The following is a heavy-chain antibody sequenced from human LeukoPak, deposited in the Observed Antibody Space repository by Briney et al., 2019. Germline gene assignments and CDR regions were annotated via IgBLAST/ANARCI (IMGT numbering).Heavy chain of an antibody. D-gene: IGHD6-13*01. CDR3: ARSAAGWFDP. CDR1: GGSISSYY. CDR2: IYYSGST. V-gene: IGHV4-59*08. Sequence: PSETLSLTCTVSGGSISSYYWSWIRQPPGKGLEWIGYIYYSGSTNYNPSLKSRVTISVDTSKNQFSLKLSSVTAADTAVYYCARSAAGWFDPWGQGTLVTVSS. J-gene: IGHJ5*02.